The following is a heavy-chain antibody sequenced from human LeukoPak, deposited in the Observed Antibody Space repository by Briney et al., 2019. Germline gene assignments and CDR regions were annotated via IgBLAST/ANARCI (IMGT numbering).Heavy chain of an antibody. CDR2: IYYSGST. V-gene: IGHV4-59*01. CDR1: GGSISSYY. J-gene: IGHJ4*02. D-gene: IGHD3-3*01. Sequence: WETLSLTCTVSGGSISSYYWSWIRQPPGKGLEWIGYIYYSGSTNYNPSLKSRVTISVDTSKNQFSLKLSSVTAADTAVYYCARADFWRGPVDYWGQGTLVTVSS. CDR3: ARADFWRGPVDY.